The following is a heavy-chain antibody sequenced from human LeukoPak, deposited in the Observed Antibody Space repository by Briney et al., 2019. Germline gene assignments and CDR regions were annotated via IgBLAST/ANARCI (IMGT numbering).Heavy chain of an antibody. Sequence: EASVKVSCKASGYTFTNYYMVWVRQAPGQGLEWMGIINPSGGSTTYAQKFQGRATVTRDTSTSTVYMELSSLRSEDTAIYYCARGGAGDMYNFFDPWGQGTLVTVSS. CDR2: INPSGGST. V-gene: IGHV1-46*01. J-gene: IGHJ5*02. D-gene: IGHD3-16*01. CDR1: GYTFTNYY. CDR3: ARGGAGDMYNFFDP.